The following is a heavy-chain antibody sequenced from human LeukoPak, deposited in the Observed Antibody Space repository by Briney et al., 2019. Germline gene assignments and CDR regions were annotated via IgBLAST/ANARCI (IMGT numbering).Heavy chain of an antibody. CDR3: ARGRKMIVVVITLTTYNWFDP. Sequence: SETLSLTCAVYGGSFSGYYWSWIRQPPGKGLEWIGEINHSGSTNYNPSLKSRVTISVDTSKNQFSLKLSSVTAADTAVYYCARGRKMIVVVITLTTYNWFDPWGQGTLVTVSS. J-gene: IGHJ5*02. D-gene: IGHD3-22*01. CDR2: INHSGST. CDR1: GGSFSGYY. V-gene: IGHV4-34*01.